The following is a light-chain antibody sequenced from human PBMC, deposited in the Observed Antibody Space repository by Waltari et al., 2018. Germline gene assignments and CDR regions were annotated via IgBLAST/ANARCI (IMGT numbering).Light chain of an antibody. CDR1: QRISMF. V-gene: IGKV1-39*01. CDR3: QQTYSTHLT. Sequence: DIQLTQSPPSLSASVGDRLTSTCRASQRISMFLNWYQQKPGKAPNLLIYGGSSLQRGVPSRFSGSGSGTDFTLTISSLHPEDFATYYCQQTYSTHLTFGGGTKVEIK. J-gene: IGKJ4*01. CDR2: GGS.